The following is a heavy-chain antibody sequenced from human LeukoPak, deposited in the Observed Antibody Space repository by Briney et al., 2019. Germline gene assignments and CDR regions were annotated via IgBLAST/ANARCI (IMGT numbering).Heavy chain of an antibody. J-gene: IGHJ4*02. CDR2: IYPRDSDT. V-gene: IGHV5-51*01. D-gene: IGHD5-12*01. CDR1: GYILTNYW. CDR3: ARRQYSGYDFDF. Sequence: GESLKISCKASGYILTNYWIGWVRQMPGKDLEWMGIIYPRDSDTRYSPSFQGQVTVSADKSISTAYLQWNTLEASDTAMYYCARRQYSGYDFDFWGQGTLVTVSS.